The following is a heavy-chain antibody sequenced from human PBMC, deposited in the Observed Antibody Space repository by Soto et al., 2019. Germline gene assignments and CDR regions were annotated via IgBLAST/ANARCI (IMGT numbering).Heavy chain of an antibody. D-gene: IGHD6-19*01. V-gene: IGHV4-39*01. CDR2: IYYSGST. CDR3: ARRSKGWSIAVADSIDY. CDR1: GGSISSSSYY. Sequence: QLQLQESVPGLVKPSETLSLTCTVSGGSISSSSYYWGWIRQPPGKGLEWIGSIYYSGSTYYNPSLKSRVTISVDTSKNQFSLKLSSVTAADTAVYYCARRSKGWSIAVADSIDYWGQGTLVTVSS. J-gene: IGHJ4*02.